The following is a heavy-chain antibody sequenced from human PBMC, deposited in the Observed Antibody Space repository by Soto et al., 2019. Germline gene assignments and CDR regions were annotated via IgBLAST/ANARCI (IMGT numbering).Heavy chain of an antibody. V-gene: IGHV3-30*18. D-gene: IGHD5-18*01. CDR1: GFTFSSYG. CDR3: AKEDTAMVTGYYFDY. Sequence: QVQLVESGGGVVQPGRSLRLSCAASGFTFSSYGMHWVRQAPGKGLEWVAVISYDGSNKYYADSVKGRFTISRDNSKNTLYLQMNSLRAEDTAVYYGAKEDTAMVTGYYFDYWGQGTLVTVSS. J-gene: IGHJ4*02. CDR2: ISYDGSNK.